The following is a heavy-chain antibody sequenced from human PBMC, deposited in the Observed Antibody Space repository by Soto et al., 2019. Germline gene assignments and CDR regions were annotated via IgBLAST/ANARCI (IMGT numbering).Heavy chain of an antibody. CDR1: AASISSYY. J-gene: IGHJ2*01. Sequence: QVQLQESGPGLVRPSETLSLTCTVSAASISSYYWTWIRQPPGKGLEWIGHMYNSEDTKYNPSLTSRVTMSVDTSKNQSSLKLRSVSAADTAIYYCVRHATDRHGNDEDWYFDLWGRGTLVTVSS. CDR3: VRHATDRHGNDEDWYFDL. CDR2: MYNSEDT. V-gene: IGHV4-59*08. D-gene: IGHD1-1*01.